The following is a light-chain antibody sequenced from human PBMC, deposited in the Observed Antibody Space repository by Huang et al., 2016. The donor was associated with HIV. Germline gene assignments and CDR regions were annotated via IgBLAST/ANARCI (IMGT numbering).Light chain of an antibody. CDR3: QQLNTYPIT. V-gene: IGKV1-9*01. CDR2: GPS. CDR1: QGIRSH. Sequence: IQLTQSPSSLSASVGDRVPIPCRASQGIRSHVAGYQLKPGKAPKLLIYGPSTLRSGVPSRFSGSGSGTDFTLTISSLQPDDFASYYCQQLNTYPITFGQGTRLEIK. J-gene: IGKJ5*01.